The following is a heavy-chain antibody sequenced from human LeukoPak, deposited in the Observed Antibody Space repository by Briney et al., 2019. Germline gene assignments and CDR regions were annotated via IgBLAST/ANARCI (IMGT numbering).Heavy chain of an antibody. CDR1: GGSFSGYY. CDR2: INHSGST. V-gene: IGHV4-34*01. D-gene: IGHD5-12*01. CDR3: ARSDSGYDPPDY. Sequence: PSETLSLTXAVYGGSFSGYYWSWICQPPGKGLEWIGEINHSGSTNYNPSLKSRVTISVDTSKNQFSLKLSSVTAADTAVYYCARSDSGYDPPDYWGQGTLVTVSS. J-gene: IGHJ4*02.